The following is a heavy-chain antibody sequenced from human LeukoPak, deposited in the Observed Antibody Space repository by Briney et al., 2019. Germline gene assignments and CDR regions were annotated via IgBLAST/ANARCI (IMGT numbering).Heavy chain of an antibody. D-gene: IGHD6-13*01. CDR1: GGTFSSYA. J-gene: IGHJ4*02. V-gene: IGHV1-69*04. CDR3: ARAAAGQDY. Sequence: SVKVSCKASGGTFSSYAISWVRQAPGQGLEWMGRIIPILGIANYAQKFQGRVTIAADKSTSTAYMELSSLRSEDTAVYYCARAAAGQDYWGQGTLVTVSS. CDR2: IIPILGIA.